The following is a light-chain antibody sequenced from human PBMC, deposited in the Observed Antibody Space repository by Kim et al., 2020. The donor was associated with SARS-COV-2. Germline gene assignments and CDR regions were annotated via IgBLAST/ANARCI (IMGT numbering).Light chain of an antibody. CDR1: QSVSNTY. CDR3: QQYGGSPPYT. J-gene: IGKJ2*01. CDR2: DTS. Sequence: PGERATLSCRASQSVSNTYLAWYQQKPGQAPRLLMYDTSSRATGIPDRFSGSGSGTDFTLTISRLEPEDFAVYYCQQYGGSPPYTFGQGTKLEI. V-gene: IGKV3-20*01.